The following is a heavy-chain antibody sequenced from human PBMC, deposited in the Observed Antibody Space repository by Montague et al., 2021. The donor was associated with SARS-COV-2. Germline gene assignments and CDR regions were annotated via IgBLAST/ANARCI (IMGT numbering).Heavy chain of an antibody. J-gene: IGHJ3*02. CDR3: ARERRITIFGAVIEDAFDI. CDR1: GYSFTSYW. D-gene: IGHD3-3*01. Sequence: QSGAEVKKPGESLKISCKGSGYSFTSYWIGWVRQMPGKGLEWMGIIYPGDSDTRYSPSFQGQVTISADKSISTAYLQWSSLKASDTAMYYCARERRITIFGAVIEDAFDIWGQGTMVTVSS. CDR2: IYPGDSDT. V-gene: IGHV5-51*03.